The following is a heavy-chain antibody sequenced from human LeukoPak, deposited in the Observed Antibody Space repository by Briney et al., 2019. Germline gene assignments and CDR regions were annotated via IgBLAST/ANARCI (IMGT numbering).Heavy chain of an antibody. CDR3: ARGIGWLTDH. V-gene: IGHV4-61*01. CDR1: GGSVSSGTYF. J-gene: IGHJ4*02. Sequence: PSETLSLTCTVSGGSVSSGTYFLNWIRQPPGKGLEWIGYFDYNGRTNYNPSLKSRVTISIDTPKDQFSLKERSVTAADTAVYYCARGIGWLTDHWGQGTLVTVSS. CDR2: FDYNGRT. D-gene: IGHD6-19*01.